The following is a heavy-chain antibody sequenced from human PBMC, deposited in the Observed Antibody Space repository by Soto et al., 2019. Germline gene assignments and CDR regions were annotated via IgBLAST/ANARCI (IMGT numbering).Heavy chain of an antibody. J-gene: IGHJ6*03. CDR3: ARDGGRNYDYYYYYMDV. Sequence: SETLSLTCTVSGGSISSGGYYWSWIRQHPGKGLEWIGYIYYSGSTYYNPSLKSRVTISVDTSKNQFSLKLSSVTAADTAVYYCARDGGRNYDYYYYYMDVWGKGTTVTVSS. CDR2: IYYSGST. V-gene: IGHV4-31*03. CDR1: GGSISSGGYY. D-gene: IGHD1-7*01.